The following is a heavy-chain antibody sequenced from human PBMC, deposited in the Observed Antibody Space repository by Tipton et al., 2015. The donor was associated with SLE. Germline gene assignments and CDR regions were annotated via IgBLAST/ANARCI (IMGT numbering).Heavy chain of an antibody. CDR2: VYTSGAT. CDR1: GVSISSSC. D-gene: IGHD2/OR15-2a*01. CDR3: ARVWLNNAFDI. J-gene: IGHJ3*02. V-gene: IGHV4-4*07. Sequence: TLSLTCNVSGVSISSSCWSWIRQPAGKGLEWIGRVYTSGATDDNPSLKSRVTMSVDMSKKQIFLKMTSVTAADSAVYFCARVWLNNAFDIWGQGTRVTVSS.